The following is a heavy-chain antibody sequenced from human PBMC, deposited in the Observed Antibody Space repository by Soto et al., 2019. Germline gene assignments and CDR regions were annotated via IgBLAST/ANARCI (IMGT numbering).Heavy chain of an antibody. V-gene: IGHV3-30*18. CDR3: AKRGDHRDGYNWDY. Sequence: GGSLRLSCAASGFTFSSYGMHWVRQAPGKGLEWVAVISYDGSNKYYADSVKGRFTISRDNSKNTLYLQMNSLRAEDTAVYYCAKRGDHRDGYNWDYWGQGTLVTVSS. CDR1: GFTFSSYG. CDR2: ISYDGSNK. J-gene: IGHJ4*02. D-gene: IGHD5-12*01.